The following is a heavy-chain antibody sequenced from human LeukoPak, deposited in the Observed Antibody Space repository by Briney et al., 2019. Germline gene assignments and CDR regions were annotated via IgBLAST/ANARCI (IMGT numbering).Heavy chain of an antibody. CDR3: AKGSIAAAGIDY. Sequence: GGSLRLTCAASGFTFDDYAMHWVRQAPGKGLEWVSLISGDGGSTYYADSVKGRFTISRDNSKNSLYLQMNSLRTEDTALYYCAKGSIAAAGIDYWGQGTLVTVSS. CDR1: GFTFDDYA. D-gene: IGHD6-13*01. J-gene: IGHJ4*02. V-gene: IGHV3-43*02. CDR2: ISGDGGST.